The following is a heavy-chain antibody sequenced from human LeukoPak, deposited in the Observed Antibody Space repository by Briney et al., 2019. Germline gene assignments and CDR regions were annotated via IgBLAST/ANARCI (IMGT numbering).Heavy chain of an antibody. CDR3: ATGGSDAEYFQH. CDR1: GFTFDDYA. Sequence: GGSLRLSCAASGFTFDDYAMHWVRQAPGKGLEWVSLISWDSGSTYYADSVKGRFTISRDNSKNSLYLQMNSLRAEDTALYYCATGGSDAEYFQHWGQGTLVTVSS. J-gene: IGHJ1*01. D-gene: IGHD1-14*01. CDR2: ISWDSGST. V-gene: IGHV3-43D*03.